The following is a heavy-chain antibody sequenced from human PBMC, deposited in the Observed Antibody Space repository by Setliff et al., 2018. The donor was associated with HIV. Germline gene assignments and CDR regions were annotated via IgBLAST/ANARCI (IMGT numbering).Heavy chain of an antibody. CDR3: ARISATHYDFWSGSIDY. D-gene: IGHD3-3*01. CDR1: GFSLSNARMG. Sequence: SGPTLVNPTETLTLTCTVSGFSLSNARMGVSWIRQPPGKALEWLAHIFSNDEKSYSTSLKSRLTISKDTSKSQVVLTMTNMDPVDTATYYCARISATHYDFWSGSIDYWGQGTLVNVSS. J-gene: IGHJ4*02. V-gene: IGHV2-26*01. CDR2: IFSNDEK.